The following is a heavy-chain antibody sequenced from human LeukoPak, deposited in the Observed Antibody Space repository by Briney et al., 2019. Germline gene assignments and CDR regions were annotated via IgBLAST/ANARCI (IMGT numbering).Heavy chain of an antibody. CDR1: GFTFSDYY. V-gene: IGHV3-11*03. D-gene: IGHD7-27*01. CDR2: ISSSSRYT. Sequence: GGSLRLSCAASGFTFSDYYMSWIRQAPGKGLEWVSYISSSSRYTNYADSVKGRFTISRDNAKNSLYLQMNSLRSDDTALYYCASGGNWGCPDYWGRGTLVTVSS. J-gene: IGHJ4*02. CDR3: ASGGNWGCPDY.